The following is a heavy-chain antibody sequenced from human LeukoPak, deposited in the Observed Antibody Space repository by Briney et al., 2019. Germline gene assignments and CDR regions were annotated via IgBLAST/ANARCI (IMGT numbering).Heavy chain of an antibody. V-gene: IGHV1-2*02. CDR3: ARDQGLTTVTFDAFDI. Sequence: ASVKVSCKASGYTFTSYGISWVRQAPGQGLEWMGWINPNSGGTNYAQKFQGRVTMTRDTSISTAYMELSRLRSDDTAVYYCARDQGLTTVTFDAFDIWGQGTMVTVSS. CDR2: INPNSGGT. CDR1: GYTFTSYG. J-gene: IGHJ3*02. D-gene: IGHD4-17*01.